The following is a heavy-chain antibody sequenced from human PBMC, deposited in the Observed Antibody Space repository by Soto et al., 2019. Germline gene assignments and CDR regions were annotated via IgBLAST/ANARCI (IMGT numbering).Heavy chain of an antibody. J-gene: IGHJ4*01. CDR3: ARHTGYSDYDPYFDY. CDR1: GGSISSYY. D-gene: IGHD5-12*01. Sequence: KPSETLSLTCSFSGGSISSYYWSWIRQPPGKGLEWIGYIYYSGSTNYNPSLKSRVTISVDTSKNQYSLKQSSVTAAVTSVYYCARHTGYSDYDPYFDYWGQGTLVTVSS. V-gene: IGHV4-59*08. CDR2: IYYSGST.